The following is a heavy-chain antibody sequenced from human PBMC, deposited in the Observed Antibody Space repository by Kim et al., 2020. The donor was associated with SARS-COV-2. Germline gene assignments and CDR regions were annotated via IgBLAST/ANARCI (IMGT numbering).Heavy chain of an antibody. D-gene: IGHD2-8*01. V-gene: IGHV3-48*03. CDR1: GFTFSTYE. CDR2: INIGATST. Sequence: GGSLRLSCAASGFTFSTYEMNWVRQSPVKGLEWLSYINIGATSTWYADSVKGRFTISRDNAKNSLYLQMNSLRAEDTGVYYCVREDCTNGVCYGAQLAYWGQGTLVTVSS. J-gene: IGHJ4*02. CDR3: VREDCTNGVCYGAQLAY.